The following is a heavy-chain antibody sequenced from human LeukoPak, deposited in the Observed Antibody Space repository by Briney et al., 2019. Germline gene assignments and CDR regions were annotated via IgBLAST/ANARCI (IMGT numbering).Heavy chain of an antibody. CDR1: GGSISGYY. Sequence: SETLSLTCTVSGGSISGYYWSWIRQPPGKGLEWIGYIYYSGSTNYNPSLKSRVTISVDTSKNQFSLKLSSVTAADTAVYYCARDRGGIAAAGNEISAFDIWGQGTMVTVSS. CDR3: ARDRGGIAAAGNEISAFDI. J-gene: IGHJ3*02. D-gene: IGHD6-13*01. V-gene: IGHV4-59*12. CDR2: IYYSGST.